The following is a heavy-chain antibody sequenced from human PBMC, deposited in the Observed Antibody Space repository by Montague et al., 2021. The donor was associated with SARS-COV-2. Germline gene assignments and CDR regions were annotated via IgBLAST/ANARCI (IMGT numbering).Heavy chain of an antibody. J-gene: IGHJ6*02. CDR2: ISYDGSNK. V-gene: IGHV3-30*04. CDR3: ARDFSFWVRGVYYYYGMDV. D-gene: IGHD3-10*01. CDR1: GFPFSSYA. Sequence: SRSLSFSASGFPFSSYAMHWVRQAPGKGLEWVAVISYDGSNKYYADSVKGRFTISRDNSKNTLYLQMNSLRAEDTAVYYCARDFSFWVRGVYYYYGMDVWGQGTTVTVSS.